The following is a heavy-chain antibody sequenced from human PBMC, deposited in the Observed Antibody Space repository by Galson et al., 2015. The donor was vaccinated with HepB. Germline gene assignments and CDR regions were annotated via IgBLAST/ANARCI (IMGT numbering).Heavy chain of an antibody. D-gene: IGHD3-10*01. V-gene: IGHV1-69*04. J-gene: IGHJ4*02. Sequence: SVKVSCKASGGTFSNYAISWVRQAPGQGLEWMGRIIPILGIANYAQKFQGRVTITADKSTSTAYMELSSLRSEDTAVYYCACITMFRGVSRPVDWGQGTLVTVSS. CDR1: GGTFSNYA. CDR3: ACITMFRGVSRPVD. CDR2: IIPILGIA.